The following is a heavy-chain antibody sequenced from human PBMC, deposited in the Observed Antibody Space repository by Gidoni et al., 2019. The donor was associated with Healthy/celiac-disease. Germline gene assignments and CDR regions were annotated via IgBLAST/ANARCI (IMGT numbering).Heavy chain of an antibody. Sequence: EVQLVESGGGLVKPGGSLRLSCAASGFTFSNAWMSWVRQAPGKGLEWVGRIKSKTDGGTTDYAAPVKGRFTISRDDSKNTLYLQMNSLKTEDTAVYYCTTYDILTGYCDYWGQGTLVTVSS. CDR1: GFTFSNAW. D-gene: IGHD3-9*01. V-gene: IGHV3-15*01. CDR3: TTYDILTGYCDY. CDR2: IKSKTDGGTT. J-gene: IGHJ4*02.